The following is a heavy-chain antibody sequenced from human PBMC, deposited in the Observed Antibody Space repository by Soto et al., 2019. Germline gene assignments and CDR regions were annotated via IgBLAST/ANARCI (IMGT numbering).Heavy chain of an antibody. CDR1: GLTFSNYA. CDR3: AREWSSTVTTGGGGSAKDY. V-gene: IGHV3-30-3*01. CDR2: ISYDGTNR. D-gene: IGHD4-17*01. J-gene: IGHJ4*02. Sequence: QVHLVESGGGVVQPGRSLRLSCAASGLTFSNYAMHWVRQAPGKGLEWVAFISYDGTNRCYPDSVKGRFTISRDDTKNTLYLKMHSLKTEDTAVYYCAREWSSTVTTGGGGSAKDYWGQGTLVTVCS.